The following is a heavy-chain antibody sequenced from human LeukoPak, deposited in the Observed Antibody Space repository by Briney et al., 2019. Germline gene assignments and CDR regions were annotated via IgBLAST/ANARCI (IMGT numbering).Heavy chain of an antibody. J-gene: IGHJ6*03. V-gene: IGHV4-39*07. Sequence: PSETLSLTCTVSGGFISSNSAYWSWIRQPPGKALEWIGNIYYSGTTYYNPSLQSRVTMSVDTSKNQFSLKLSSVTAADTAVYYCARDLHYYDSSGSRGGSYYYYYMDVWGKGTTVTVSS. D-gene: IGHD3-22*01. CDR1: GGFISSNSAY. CDR3: ARDLHYYDSSGSRGGSYYYYYMDV. CDR2: IYYSGTT.